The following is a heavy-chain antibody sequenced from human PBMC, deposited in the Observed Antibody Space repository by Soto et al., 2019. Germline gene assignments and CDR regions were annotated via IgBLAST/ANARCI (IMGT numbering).Heavy chain of an antibody. CDR1: GFAFTAYN. V-gene: IGHV3-21*01. CDR2: ITSGRTYI. J-gene: IGHJ5*02. CDR3: ARGYSGP. Sequence: PGGSLRLSCAASGFAFTAYNMNWVRQAPGKGLEWVSSITSGRTYIYYAESVKGRFTISRDNAKKSLYLQMNGLRVEDTAVYYCARGYSGPWGQGTLVTVSS. D-gene: IGHD5-12*01.